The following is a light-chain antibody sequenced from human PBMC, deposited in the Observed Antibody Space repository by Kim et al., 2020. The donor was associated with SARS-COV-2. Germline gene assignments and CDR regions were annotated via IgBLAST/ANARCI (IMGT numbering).Light chain of an antibody. J-gene: IGLJ3*02. CDR2: DIS. CDR1: TGTVTTGHN. V-gene: IGLV7-46*01. CDR3: LLSYSGAWV. Sequence: PGGTVTFTWATSTGTVTTGHNPYWFQQKPGQVPRTLIYDISNKPSWTPARFSGSLLGDKAALTLSGAQPEDEGDYYCLLSYSGAWVFGGGTQLTVL.